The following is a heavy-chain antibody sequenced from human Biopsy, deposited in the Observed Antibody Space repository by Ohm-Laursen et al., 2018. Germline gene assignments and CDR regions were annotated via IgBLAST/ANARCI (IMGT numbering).Heavy chain of an antibody. J-gene: IGHJ5*02. V-gene: IGHV4-31*01. CDR1: GDSISSGVYY. CDR3: ARAPYVSGSFGWFDP. CDR2: ISSGGYR. D-gene: IGHD3-10*01. Sequence: SETLSLTCTVSGDSISSGVYYWNWFRQHPEKGLEWIGYISSGGYRKYTPSLQSLITISMDTSRNQFSLGLNSVTSADTAVYYCARAPYVSGSFGWFDPWGQGIVVTVSS.